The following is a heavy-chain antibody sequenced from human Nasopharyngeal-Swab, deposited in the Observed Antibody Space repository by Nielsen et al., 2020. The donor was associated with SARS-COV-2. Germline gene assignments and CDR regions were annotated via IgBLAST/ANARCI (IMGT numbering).Heavy chain of an antibody. V-gene: IGHV3-15*01. CDR2: IKSKTDGGTT. CDR1: GFTFSNAW. CDR3: TTDLRYYDSSGTIDY. Sequence: GESLKISCAASGFTFSNAWMSWVRQAPGKGLEWVGRIKSKTDGGTTDYAAPVKGRFTISRDDSKNTLYLQMNSLKTEDTAVHYCTTDLRYYDSSGTIDYWGQGTLVTVSS. D-gene: IGHD3-22*01. J-gene: IGHJ4*02.